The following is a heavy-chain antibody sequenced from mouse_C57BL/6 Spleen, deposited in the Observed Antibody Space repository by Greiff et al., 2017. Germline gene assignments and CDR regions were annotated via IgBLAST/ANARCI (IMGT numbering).Heavy chain of an antibody. CDR3: ARKDRGVVATEAMDY. CDR1: GYTFTSYW. CDR2: IYPGSGST. V-gene: IGHV1-55*01. D-gene: IGHD1-1*01. Sequence: QIQLQQPGAELVKPGASVKMSCKASGYTFTSYWITWVKQRPGQGLEWIGDIYPGSGSTNYNEKFKSKATLTVDTSSSTAYMQLSSLTSEDSAVYYCARKDRGVVATEAMDYWGQGTSVTVSS. J-gene: IGHJ4*01.